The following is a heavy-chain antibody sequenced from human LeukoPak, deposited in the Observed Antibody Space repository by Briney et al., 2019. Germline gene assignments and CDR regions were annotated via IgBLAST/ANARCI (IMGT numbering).Heavy chain of an antibody. CDR2: INHSGST. J-gene: IGHJ4*02. D-gene: IGHD5-18*01. V-gene: IGHV4-34*01. Sequence: SETLSLTCAVYGGSFSGYYWSWIRQPPGKGLEWIGEINHSGSTNYNPSLKSRVTISVDTSKNQFSLKLSSVTAADTAVYYCARGYSCGFGSNWGQGTLVTVSS. CDR1: GGSFSGYY. CDR3: ARGYSCGFGSN.